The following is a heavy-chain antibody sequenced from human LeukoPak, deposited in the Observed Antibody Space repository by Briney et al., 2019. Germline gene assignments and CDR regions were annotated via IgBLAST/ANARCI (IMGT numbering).Heavy chain of an antibody. CDR3: AAYYYGSGSYYANIDY. V-gene: IGHV1-46*01. J-gene: IGHJ4*02. Sequence: ASVKVSCKASAYTFSTYYLHWVRQAPGQGLEWMGMINPSDGSTSYAQKFQGRVTMTRDKSTSTVYMELSSLRSEDTAVYYCAAYYYGSGSYYANIDYWGQGTLVTVSS. CDR1: AYTFSTYY. D-gene: IGHD3-10*01. CDR2: INPSDGST.